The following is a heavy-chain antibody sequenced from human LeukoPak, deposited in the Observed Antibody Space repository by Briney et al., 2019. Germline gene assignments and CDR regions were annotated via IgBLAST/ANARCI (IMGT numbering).Heavy chain of an antibody. CDR2: IYYSGST. Sequence: PSETLSLTCTVSGVSISSYYWSWIRQPPGKGLEWIGYIYYSGSTNYNPSLKSRVTISVDTSKNQFSLRLTSVTAADTAVYYCARGSGYDYGFDYWGQGTLVTVSS. D-gene: IGHD5-12*01. CDR1: GVSISSYY. CDR3: ARGSGYDYGFDY. J-gene: IGHJ4*02. V-gene: IGHV4-59*01.